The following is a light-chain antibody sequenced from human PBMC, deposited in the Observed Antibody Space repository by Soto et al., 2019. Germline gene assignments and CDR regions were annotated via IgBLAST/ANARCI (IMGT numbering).Light chain of an antibody. J-gene: IGLJ2*01. CDR1: SGDVGGYNY. CDR3: CSYAGSYPVV. Sequence: QSVLTQPRSVSGSPGQSVTISCTVTSGDVGGYNYVSWYQQHPGKAPKLMIYDVSKRPSGVPDRFSGSKSGNTASLTISGLQAEDEADYYCCSYAGSYPVVFGGGTKLTVL. V-gene: IGLV2-11*01. CDR2: DVS.